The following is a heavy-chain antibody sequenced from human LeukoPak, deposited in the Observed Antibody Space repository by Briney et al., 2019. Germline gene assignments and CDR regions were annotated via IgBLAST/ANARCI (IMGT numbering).Heavy chain of an antibody. J-gene: IGHJ6*03. CDR3: ARGLDYYYYMDV. CDR2: IYTSGST. V-gene: IGHV4-61*02. CDR1: GGSMSSGTYY. D-gene: IGHD6-19*01. Sequence: SETLSLTCTVSGGSMSSGTYYWSWIRQPAGKGLEWIGRIYTSGSTNYNPSLKSRVTISVDTSKNQFSLKLSSVTAADTAVYYCARGLDYYYYMDVWGKGTTVTVSS.